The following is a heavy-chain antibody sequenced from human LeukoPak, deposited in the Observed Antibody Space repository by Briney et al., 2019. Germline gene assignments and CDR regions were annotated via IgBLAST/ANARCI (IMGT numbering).Heavy chain of an antibody. V-gene: IGHV3-20*04. CDR3: AKAPVTTCSGAYCYPFDY. Sequence: GGSLRLSCAASGFIFDDYAMTWVRQVPGKGLEWVSALNWNGGNTHYADSVKGRFTISRDSSKNTLYLQMNSLRAGDAAVYYCAKAPVTTCSGAYCYPFDYWSQGTLVTVSS. J-gene: IGHJ4*02. D-gene: IGHD2-15*01. CDR2: LNWNGGNT. CDR1: GFIFDDYA.